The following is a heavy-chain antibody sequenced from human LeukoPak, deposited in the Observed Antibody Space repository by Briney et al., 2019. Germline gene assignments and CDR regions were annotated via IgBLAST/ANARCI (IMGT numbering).Heavy chain of an antibody. CDR1: GFTFSSYE. Sequence: PGGSLRLSCAASGFTFSSYEMNWVGQAPAKELEWVSYISSSCSTIYYADSVKGRFTISRDNAKNSLYLQMNSLRAEDTAVYYCAELGITMIGGVWGKGTTVTISS. D-gene: IGHD3-10*02. V-gene: IGHV3-48*03. J-gene: IGHJ6*04. CDR3: AELGITMIGGV. CDR2: ISSSCSTI.